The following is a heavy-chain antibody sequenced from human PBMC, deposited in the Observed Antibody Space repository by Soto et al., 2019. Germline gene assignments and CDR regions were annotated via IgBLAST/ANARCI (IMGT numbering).Heavy chain of an antibody. Sequence: SGPTLVNPTQTLTLTCTFSGFSLSTSGVGVGWIRQPPGKALEWLALIYWDDDKRYSPSLKSRLTITKDISKNLVVLTLTNMYPVDTATFYCAFLPNYDFWGGYPNWFDPWGQGTLVTVSP. D-gene: IGHD3-3*01. J-gene: IGHJ5*02. CDR1: GFSLSTSGVG. CDR3: AFLPNYDFWGGYPNWFDP. CDR2: IYWDDDK. V-gene: IGHV2-5*02.